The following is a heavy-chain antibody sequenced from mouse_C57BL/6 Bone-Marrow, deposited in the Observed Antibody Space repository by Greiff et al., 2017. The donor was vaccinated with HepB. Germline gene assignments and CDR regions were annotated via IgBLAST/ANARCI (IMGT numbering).Heavy chain of an antibody. Sequence: VKVVESGPGLVAPSQSLSITCTVSGFSLTSYGVDWVRQPPGKGLEWLGVIWGGGSTNYNSALMSRLSISKDNSKSQVFLKMNSLQTDDTAMYYCARRLYGSSYEGYAMDYWGQGTSVTVSS. CDR3: ARRLYGSSYEGYAMDY. D-gene: IGHD1-1*01. CDR2: IWGGGST. V-gene: IGHV2-9*01. J-gene: IGHJ4*01. CDR1: GFSLTSYG.